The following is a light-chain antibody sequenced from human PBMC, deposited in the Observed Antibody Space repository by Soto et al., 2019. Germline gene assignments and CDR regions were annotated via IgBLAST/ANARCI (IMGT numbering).Light chain of an antibody. CDR3: QQLNSYTWT. J-gene: IGKJ1*01. V-gene: IGKV1-9*01. CDR1: HGISSY. Sequence: DIQLTQSPSFLSASVGDRVTSTCRASHGISSYLAWYQQKPGKAPKLLIYAASTLQSGVPSRFSGSGSGTEFTLTISSLQPEDFATYYCQQLNSYTWTFGQGTKVEIK. CDR2: AAS.